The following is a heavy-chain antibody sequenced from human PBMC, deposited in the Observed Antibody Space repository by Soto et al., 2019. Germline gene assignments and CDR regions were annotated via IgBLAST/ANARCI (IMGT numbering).Heavy chain of an antibody. CDR3: ARSVGGSNVNFDY. CDR2: MDADSGNT. V-gene: IGHV1-8*01. J-gene: IGHJ4*02. D-gene: IGHD3-10*01. Sequence: QVQLVQSGAEVRTPGASVKVSCKASGYTFTSYDINWVRQATGQGPEWMGWMDADSGNTGYVQKCQGRVTMTRNTAISTAYMELSSLRSEDTAVYYCARSVGGSNVNFDYWGQGTLVTVSS. CDR1: GYTFTSYD.